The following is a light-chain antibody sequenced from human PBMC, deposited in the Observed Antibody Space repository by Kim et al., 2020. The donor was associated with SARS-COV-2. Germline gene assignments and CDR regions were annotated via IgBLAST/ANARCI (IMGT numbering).Light chain of an antibody. CDR2: GAS. V-gene: IGKV3-15*01. CDR3: KQYNDWPRT. CDR1: QSISNK. J-gene: IGKJ1*01. Sequence: EIGMTQSPATLSVSPGERATLSCRASQSISNKLAWYQRKPGQTLRLLIYGASSRATGIPARFSGSGSGTEFTLTISSLQSEDFAVYYCKQYNDWPRTFGQGTKVDIK.